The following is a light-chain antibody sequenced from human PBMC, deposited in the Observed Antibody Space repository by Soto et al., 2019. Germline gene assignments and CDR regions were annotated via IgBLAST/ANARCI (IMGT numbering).Light chain of an antibody. CDR2: AAS. J-gene: IGKJ3*01. CDR3: QQYYSYPFT. Sequence: AIRMTQSPSSFSASTGDRVTITCRASQGISSYLAWYQQKPGKAPKLLIYAASTLQSGVPSRFSGSGSGTDFTLTISCLQSEDFAPYYCQQYYSYPFTFGPGTKVDIK. V-gene: IGKV1-8*01. CDR1: QGISSY.